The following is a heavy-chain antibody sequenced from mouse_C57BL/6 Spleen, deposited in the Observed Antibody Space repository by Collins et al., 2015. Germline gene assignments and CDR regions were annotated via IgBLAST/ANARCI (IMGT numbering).Heavy chain of an antibody. D-gene: IGHD4-1*01. CDR1: GFNFNTYA. J-gene: IGHJ1*03. V-gene: IGHV10-1*01. CDR2: IRSESNDYAT. Sequence: EVQLVESGGGLVQPXGSLKLSCAASGFNFNTYAMNWVRQAPGKGLEWVARIRSESNDYATYYADSVKDRFTISRDDSESMLYLQMNNLRTEDTAIYYCVRSLGLGFFDVWGTGTTVTVSS. CDR3: VRSLGLGFFDV.